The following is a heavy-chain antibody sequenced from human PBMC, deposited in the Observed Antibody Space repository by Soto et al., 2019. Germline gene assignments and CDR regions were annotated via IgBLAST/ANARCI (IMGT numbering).Heavy chain of an antibody. J-gene: IGHJ4*02. Sequence: EVQLLESGGGLVQPGGSLRLSCAASGFTFSSYAMSWVRQAPGKGLEWVSAISGSGGSTYYADSVKGRFTISRDNSQNTLYLQMNSLRAEDTAVYYCAKTRITMIVVVAAFDYWGQGTLVTVSS. V-gene: IGHV3-23*01. CDR1: GFTFSSYA. CDR2: ISGSGGST. D-gene: IGHD3-22*01. CDR3: AKTRITMIVVVAAFDY.